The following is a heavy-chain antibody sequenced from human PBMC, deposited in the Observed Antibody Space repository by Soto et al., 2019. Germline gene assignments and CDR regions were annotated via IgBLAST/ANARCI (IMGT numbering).Heavy chain of an antibody. CDR2: ISHLEST. V-gene: IGHV4-30-2*01. CDR3: ARGGGYDPFDY. Sequence: PSETLSLTCTLSGASITYGGYSWSWIRQPPGKDLGWLGYISHLESTFYNPSFQSRLTLSIDRSKNQFSLKLASMTAADTAVYYCARGGGYDPFDYWGQGTLVTVSS. CDR1: GASITYGGYS. J-gene: IGHJ4*02. D-gene: IGHD5-12*01.